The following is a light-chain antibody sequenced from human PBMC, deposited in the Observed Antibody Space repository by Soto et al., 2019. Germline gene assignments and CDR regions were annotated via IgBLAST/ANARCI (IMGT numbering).Light chain of an antibody. V-gene: IGKV1-39*01. CDR1: ETIIDY. CDR2: SAS. J-gene: IGKJ2*01. Sequence: DIQMSQSPSSLSASVGDSVTITCRASETIIDYFNWDQQHPGEPPKILIFSASSLPSGVPSRFRGSGSGINFTLTISSLQPEDFATYFCQQSFSAPRTFGQGTKLQAK. CDR3: QQSFSAPRT.